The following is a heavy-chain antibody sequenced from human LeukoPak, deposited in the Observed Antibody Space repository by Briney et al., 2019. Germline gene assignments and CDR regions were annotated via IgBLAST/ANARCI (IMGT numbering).Heavy chain of an antibody. CDR3: ARHVSSPSTEIDY. V-gene: IGHV4-39*01. CDR1: GGSISSSSYY. CDR2: IYYSGST. Sequence: PSETLSLTCTVSGGSISSSSYYWGWIRQPPGKGLEWIGSIYYSGSTYYNPSLKSRVTISVDTSKNQFSLKLSSVAAADTAVYYCARHVSSPSTEIDYWGRGTLVTVSS. D-gene: IGHD6-13*01. J-gene: IGHJ4*02.